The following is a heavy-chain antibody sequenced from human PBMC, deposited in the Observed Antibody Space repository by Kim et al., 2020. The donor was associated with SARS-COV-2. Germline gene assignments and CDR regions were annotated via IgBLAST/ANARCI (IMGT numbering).Heavy chain of an antibody. J-gene: IGHJ4*02. V-gene: IGHV3-23*01. CDR3: AKTPRTPDF. CDR2: GTT. Sequence: GTTYYAYSVKGRFTISRDTSKNTLYLQINSLRAEDTAVYFCAKTPRTPDFWGQGTLVTVSS.